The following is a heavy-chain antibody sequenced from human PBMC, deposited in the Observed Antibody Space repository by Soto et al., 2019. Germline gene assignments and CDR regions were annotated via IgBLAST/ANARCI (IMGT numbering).Heavy chain of an antibody. CDR3: ARGGFHHGFDV. CDR1: GFTFSDYG. Sequence: PGGSLRLSCAASGFTFSDYGMHWVRQAPGKGLEWVALISYHGSNEHYADSVKGRFTISRDNSKNTLYLQMNSLRAEDTAVYYCARGGFHHGFDVWGQGTVVTVSS. D-gene: IGHD2-15*01. CDR2: ISYHGSNE. J-gene: IGHJ3*01. V-gene: IGHV3-30*03.